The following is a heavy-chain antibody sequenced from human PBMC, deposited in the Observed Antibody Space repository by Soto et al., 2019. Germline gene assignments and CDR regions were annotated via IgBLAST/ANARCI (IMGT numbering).Heavy chain of an antibody. CDR1: GYTFTSHG. CDR3: ARLLRWSTGYYYTMDV. CDR2: ISAYNGNT. V-gene: IGHV1-18*01. J-gene: IGHJ6*02. D-gene: IGHD3-22*01. Sequence: QVQLLQSGAEVKKPGASVKVSCKASGYTFTSHGITWVRQAPGLGLDWMGWISAYNGNTDYAQKLQGRVTMTTDTSTSTAYMELRSLRSDDTAVYYCARLLRWSTGYYYTMDVWGQGTTVSVSS.